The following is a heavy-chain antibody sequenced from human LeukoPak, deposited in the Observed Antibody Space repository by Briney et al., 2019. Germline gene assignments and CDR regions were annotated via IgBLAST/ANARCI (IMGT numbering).Heavy chain of an antibody. V-gene: IGHV1-2*02. CDR1: GYTFTGYY. J-gene: IGHJ4*02. D-gene: IGHD3-22*01. CDR3: ARDFVRYYDSSGYYYGY. Sequence: AASVKVSCKASGYTFTGYYMHWVRQAPGQGLEWMGWINPNSGGTNYAQKFQGRVTMTRDTSISTAYMELSRLRSGDTAVYYCARDFVRYYDSSGYYYGYWGQGTLVTVSS. CDR2: INPNSGGT.